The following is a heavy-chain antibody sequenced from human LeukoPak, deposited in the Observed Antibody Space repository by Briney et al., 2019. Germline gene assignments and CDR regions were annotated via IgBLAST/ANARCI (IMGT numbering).Heavy chain of an antibody. Sequence: GGSLRLSCAASGFSFSNYGMHWVRQAPGKGLEWVSAISGSGGSTYYADSVKGRFTISRDNSKNTLYLQMNSLRAEDTAVYYCAELGITMIGGVWGKGTTVTISS. CDR2: ISGSGGST. J-gene: IGHJ6*04. D-gene: IGHD3-10*02. V-gene: IGHV3-23*01. CDR3: AELGITMIGGV. CDR1: GFSFSNYG.